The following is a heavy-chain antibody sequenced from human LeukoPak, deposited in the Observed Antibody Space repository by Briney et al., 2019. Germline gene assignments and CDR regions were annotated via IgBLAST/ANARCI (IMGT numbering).Heavy chain of an antibody. J-gene: IGHJ4*02. D-gene: IGHD4-17*01. V-gene: IGHV4-34*01. CDR1: GGSFSGYY. Sequence: SETLSLTCAVYGGSFSGYYWSWIRQPPGKGLEWIGEINHSGSTNYNPSLKSRVTISVDRSKNQFSLKLSSVTAADTAVYYCARFRNDYGDYYFDYGGQEPLVTVSS. CDR3: ARFRNDYGDYYFDY. CDR2: INHSGST.